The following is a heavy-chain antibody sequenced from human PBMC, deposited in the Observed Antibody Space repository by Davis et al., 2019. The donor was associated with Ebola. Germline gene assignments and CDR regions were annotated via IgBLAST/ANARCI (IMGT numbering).Heavy chain of an antibody. J-gene: IGHJ4*02. CDR3: TRDGTRDSLVY. V-gene: IGHV3-7*03. Sequence: GESLKISCAASGFTFSSYAMHWVRQAPGKGLEWVANINQDESQKSYVASLKGRFTISRDNAKNSLHLQMNSLTAEDTAVYYCTRDGTRDSLVYWGQGTLVTVSS. D-gene: IGHD1-1*01. CDR1: GFTFSSYA. CDR2: INQDESQK.